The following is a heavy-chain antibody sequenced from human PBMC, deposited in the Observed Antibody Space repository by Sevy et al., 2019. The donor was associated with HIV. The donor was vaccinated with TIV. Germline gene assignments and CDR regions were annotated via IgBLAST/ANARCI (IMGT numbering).Heavy chain of an antibody. CDR1: GFTFSSYG. Sequence: GGSLGLSCAASGFTFSSYGMHWVRQAPGKGLEWVAFIRYDGSNKYYADSVKGRFTISRDNSKNTLYLQMNSLRAEDTAVYYCAKLMTYYYDSSGYSYYFDYWGQGTLVTVSS. CDR2: IRYDGSNK. D-gene: IGHD3-22*01. CDR3: AKLMTYYYDSSGYSYYFDY. J-gene: IGHJ4*02. V-gene: IGHV3-30*02.